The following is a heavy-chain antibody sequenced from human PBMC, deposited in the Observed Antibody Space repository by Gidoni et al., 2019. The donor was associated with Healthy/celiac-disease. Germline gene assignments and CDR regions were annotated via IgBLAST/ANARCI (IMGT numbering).Heavy chain of an antibody. CDR1: GFTFSSYA. CDR2: ISGSGGST. Sequence: DVQLLESGGGLVQPGGSLRLSCAASGFTFSSYAMSWVRQAPGKGLEWVSAISGSGGSTYYADSVKGRFTISRDNSKNTLYLQMNSLRAEDTAVYYCAKDSQYYDILTGNNWFDPWGQGTLVTVSS. J-gene: IGHJ5*02. V-gene: IGHV3-23*01. CDR3: AKDSQYYDILTGNNWFDP. D-gene: IGHD3-9*01.